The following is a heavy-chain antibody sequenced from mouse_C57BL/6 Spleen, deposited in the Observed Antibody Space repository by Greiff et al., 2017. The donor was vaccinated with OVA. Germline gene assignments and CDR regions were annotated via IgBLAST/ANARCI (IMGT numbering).Heavy chain of an antibody. CDR2: IDPETGGT. Sequence: QVQLQQSGAELVRPGASVTLSCKASGYTFTDYEMHWVKQTPVHGLEWIGAIDPETGGTAYNQKFKGKAILTADKSSSTAYMELRSLTSEDSAVYYCTRRGDYDDGGYYFDYWGQGTTLTVSS. D-gene: IGHD2-4*01. V-gene: IGHV1-15*01. CDR1: GYTFTDYE. CDR3: TRRGDYDDGGYYFDY. J-gene: IGHJ2*01.